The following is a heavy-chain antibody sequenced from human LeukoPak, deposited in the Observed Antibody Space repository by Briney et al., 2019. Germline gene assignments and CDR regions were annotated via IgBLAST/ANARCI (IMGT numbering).Heavy chain of an antibody. CDR3: ARGVFAGRYYYGMDV. J-gene: IGHJ6*02. CDR2: INPSGGST. CDR1: GYTFTSYY. D-gene: IGHD3-10*01. V-gene: IGHV1-46*01. Sequence: ASVKVSCKASGYTFTSYYMHWVRQAPGQGLEWMGIINPSGGSTTYAQKFQGRVTMTRDTSTSTVYMELSSPRSEDTAVYYCARGVFAGRYYYGMDVWGQGTTVTVSS.